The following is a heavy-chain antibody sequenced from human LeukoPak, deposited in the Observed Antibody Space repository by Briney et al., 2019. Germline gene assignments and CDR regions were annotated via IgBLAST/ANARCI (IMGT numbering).Heavy chain of an antibody. J-gene: IGHJ5*02. CDR2: ISHRGDDT. D-gene: IGHD3-10*01. CDR1: GFTFNDHA. CDR3: ARAPYNSGSRNWFDP. Sequence: GGSLRLSCAASGFTFNDHAMSWVRQAPGKALECVSSISHRGDDTYYADSVKGRFIVSRENSKNTVYLQMNRLGIEDTAVYHCARAPYNSGSRNWFDPWGQGTLVTVSS. V-gene: IGHV3-23*01.